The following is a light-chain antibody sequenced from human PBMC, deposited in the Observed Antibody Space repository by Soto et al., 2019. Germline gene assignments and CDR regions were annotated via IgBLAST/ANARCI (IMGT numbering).Light chain of an antibody. CDR3: MQALQNPRT. Sequence: VMXXXXLXLPVXXGEPASXXCRSXQXXXXXXXXXYLDWYLHKPGQSPQLLIYVGSNRASGVPDRFSGSGSGTDFTLKISRVEAEDVGVYYCMQALQNPRTFGQGTKVEIK. CDR1: QXXXXXXXXXY. J-gene: IGKJ1*01. CDR2: VGS. V-gene: IGKV2-28*01.